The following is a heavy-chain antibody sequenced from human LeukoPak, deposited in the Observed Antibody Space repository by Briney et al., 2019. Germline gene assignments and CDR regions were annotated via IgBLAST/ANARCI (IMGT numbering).Heavy chain of an antibody. J-gene: IGHJ4*02. CDR1: GGSISSGGYY. Sequence: SETLSLTCTVSGGSISSGGYYWSWIRQPPGKGLEWIGYIYHSGSTYYNPSLKSRVTISVDRSKNQFSLKLSSVTAADTAVYYCARGRVLRYFDLGYYFDYWGQGTLVTVSS. CDR3: ARGRVLRYFDLGYYFDY. D-gene: IGHD3-9*01. V-gene: IGHV4-30-2*01. CDR2: IYHSGST.